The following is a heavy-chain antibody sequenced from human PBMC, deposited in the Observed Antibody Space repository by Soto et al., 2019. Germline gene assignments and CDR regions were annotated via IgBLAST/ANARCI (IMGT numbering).Heavy chain of an antibody. CDR3: ARVVPGAEAWFGP. D-gene: IGHD2-2*01. CDR2: ISLYSDGT. CDR1: GYTFSNYG. Sequence: ASVKVSCKTSGYTFSNYGITWVRQAPGQPLEWLGWISLYSDGTNYAQKFQGRVSMTTDTSTTTAYVELRSLRSDDTAVYYCARVVPGAEAWFGPWGQGNLVTGSS. V-gene: IGHV1-18*01. J-gene: IGHJ5*02.